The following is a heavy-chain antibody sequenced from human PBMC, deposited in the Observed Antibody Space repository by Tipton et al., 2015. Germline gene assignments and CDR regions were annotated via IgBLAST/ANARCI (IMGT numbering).Heavy chain of an antibody. CDR2: LYFSGST. J-gene: IGHJ4*02. CDR1: AYSISSDYY. D-gene: IGHD2-21*02. CDR3: ASPSLPHDRGDYYFQS. V-gene: IGHV4-38-2*01. Sequence: GLVKPSETLSLTCAVSAYSISSDYYWGWIRQPPGKGLEWIGSLYFSGSTYYNPSLKSRVTISIDRFKNQFSLKLSSVTAADTAVYYCASPSLPHDRGDYYFQSWGQGSLVTVSS.